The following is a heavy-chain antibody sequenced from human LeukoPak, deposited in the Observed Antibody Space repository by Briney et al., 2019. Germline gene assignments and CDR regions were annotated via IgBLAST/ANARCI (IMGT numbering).Heavy chain of an antibody. CDR3: ARDVRLVESLVDLSLTYYYYMDV. Sequence: ASVKVSCKASGGTFSSYAISWVRQAPGQGLEWMGGIIPIFGTANYAQKFQGRVTITVDKSTSTAYMELSSLRSEDTAVYYCARDVRLVESLVDLSLTYYYYMDVWGKGTTVTVSS. J-gene: IGHJ6*03. V-gene: IGHV1-69*06. D-gene: IGHD2-15*01. CDR2: IIPIFGTA. CDR1: GGTFSSYA.